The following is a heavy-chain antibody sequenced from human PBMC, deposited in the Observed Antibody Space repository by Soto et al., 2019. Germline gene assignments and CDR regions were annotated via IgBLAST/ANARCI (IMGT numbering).Heavy chain of an antibody. CDR3: AGGCSGGSCYYYFDY. CDR2: INPSGGST. V-gene: IGHV1-46*01. CDR1: GYTFTSYY. Sequence: ASVKVSCKASGYTFTSYYMHWVRQAPGQGLEWMGIINPSGGSTSYAQKFQGRVTMTRDTSTSTVYMELSSLRSEDTAVYYCAGGCSGGSCYYYFDYWGQGTLVTVSS. D-gene: IGHD2-15*01. J-gene: IGHJ4*02.